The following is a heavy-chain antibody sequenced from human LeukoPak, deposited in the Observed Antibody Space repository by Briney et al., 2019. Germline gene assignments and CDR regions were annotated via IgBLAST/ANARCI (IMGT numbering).Heavy chain of an antibody. CDR2: IYYSGST. D-gene: IGHD4-11*01. V-gene: IGHV4-59*01. CDR1: GGSISSYY. CDR3: ARDPSYSNYASWFDP. Sequence: PSETLSLTCTVSGGSISSYYWSWLRQPPGKGLEWIGYIYYSGSTNYNPSLKSRVTISVDTSKNQFSLKLSSVTAADTAVYYCARDPSYSNYASWFDPWGQGTLVTVSS. J-gene: IGHJ5*02.